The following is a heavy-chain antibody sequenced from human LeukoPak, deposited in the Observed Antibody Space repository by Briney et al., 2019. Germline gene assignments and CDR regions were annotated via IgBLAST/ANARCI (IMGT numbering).Heavy chain of an antibody. Sequence: GASVKVSCKASVYTFTSYGISWVRQAPGQGLEWMGWISAYNGNTNYAQKLQGRVTMTTDTSTSTAYMELRSLRSDDTAVYYCARDNXXGXXXWFXEXPAXGDYYYGMDVWGQGTTVTVSS. J-gene: IGHJ6*02. V-gene: IGHV1-18*01. D-gene: IGHD3-10*01. CDR2: ISAYNGNT. CDR3: ARDNXXGXXXWFXEXPAXGDYYYGMDV. CDR1: VYTFTSYG.